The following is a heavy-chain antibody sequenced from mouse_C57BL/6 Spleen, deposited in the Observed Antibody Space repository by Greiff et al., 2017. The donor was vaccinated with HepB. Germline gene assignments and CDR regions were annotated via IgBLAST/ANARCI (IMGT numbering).Heavy chain of an antibody. CDR3: ARGDWDWYFDV. CDR1: GYTFTSYW. CDR2: IDPSDSYT. J-gene: IGHJ1*03. V-gene: IGHV1-50*01. Sequence: VKLQQPGAELVKPGASVKLSCKASGYTFTSYWMQWVKQRPGQGLEWIGEIDPSDSYTNYNQKFKGKATLTVDTSSSTAYMQLSSLTSEDSAVYYCARGDWDWYFDVWGTGTTVTVSS. D-gene: IGHD4-1*01.